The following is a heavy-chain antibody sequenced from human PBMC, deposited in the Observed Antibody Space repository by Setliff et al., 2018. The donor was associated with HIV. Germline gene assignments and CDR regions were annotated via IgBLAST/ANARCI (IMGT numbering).Heavy chain of an antibody. J-gene: IGHJ6*03. Sequence: SETLSLTCTVSGGSISIISYYWGWIRQPPGKGLEYIGSIYYSGSTYYNPSLRSRVTISVDTSKNQFSLNLSSVTAADTAVYYCARVDCSGTSCYRDSYYYMDVWGKGTTVTVSS. CDR2: IYYSGST. CDR3: ARVDCSGTSCYRDSYYYMDV. CDR1: GGSISIISYY. V-gene: IGHV4-39*01. D-gene: IGHD2-2*01.